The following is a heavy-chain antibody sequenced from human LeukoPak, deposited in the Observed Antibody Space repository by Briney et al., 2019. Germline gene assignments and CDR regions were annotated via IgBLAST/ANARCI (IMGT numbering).Heavy chain of an antibody. J-gene: IGHJ4*02. CDR3: ARSIAARFPDVFDY. V-gene: IGHV4-39*01. CDR2: IYYSGST. D-gene: IGHD6-6*01. CDR1: GGSISSSSYY. Sequence: SGTLSLTCTVSGGSISSSSYYWGWIRQPPGKGLEWIGSIYYSGSTYYNPSLKSRVTISVDTSKNQFSLKLSSVTAADTAVYYCARSIAARFPDVFDYWGQGTLVTVSS.